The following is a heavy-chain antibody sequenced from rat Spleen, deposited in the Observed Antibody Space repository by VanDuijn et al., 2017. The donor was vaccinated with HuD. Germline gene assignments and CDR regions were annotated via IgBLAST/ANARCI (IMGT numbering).Heavy chain of an antibody. CDR2: MWGHGNT. J-gene: IGHJ4*01. D-gene: IGHD1-1*01. CDR3: ARSYYSGSYYYVMDA. Sequence: QVQLKESGPGLVQPSQTLSLTCTVSGFSLSNYGVIWVRQPPGKGLEWMGVMWGHGNTNYNSTLKSRLSISRDTSKSQVFLKMNNLQTEDTAMYFCARSYYSGSYYYVMDAWGQGASVTVSS. CDR1: GFSLSNYG. V-gene: IGHV2S61*01.